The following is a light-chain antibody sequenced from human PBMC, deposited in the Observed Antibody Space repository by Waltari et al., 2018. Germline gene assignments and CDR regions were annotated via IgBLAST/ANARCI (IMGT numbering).Light chain of an antibody. CDR2: PAS. CDR1: QSISIS. CDR3: QQYYDGRT. V-gene: IGKV3-15*01. Sequence: EIVMTQSPATLSVSPGERATLSSRASQSISISLAWFQQKPGQAPRLLIYPASTRATGIPARLSGSGSGTEFTLTISSLQSEDFAVYYCQQYYDGRTFGQGTKLEIK. J-gene: IGKJ2*01.